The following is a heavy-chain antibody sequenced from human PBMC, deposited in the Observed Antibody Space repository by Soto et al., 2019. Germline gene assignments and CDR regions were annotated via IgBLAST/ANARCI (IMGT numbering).Heavy chain of an antibody. CDR2: INHSGST. Sequence: QVQLQQWGAGLLKPSETLSLTCAVYAGSFSGYYWSWIRQSPGKGLEWIGEINHSGSTNYNPSLKSRVTISVDTSKNRFSQKLSSVTAADTAVYYCARGRPLYGGTDQYYFQHWGQGTLVTVSS. J-gene: IGHJ1*01. D-gene: IGHD4-17*01. CDR1: AGSFSGYY. V-gene: IGHV4-34*01. CDR3: ARGRPLYGGTDQYYFQH.